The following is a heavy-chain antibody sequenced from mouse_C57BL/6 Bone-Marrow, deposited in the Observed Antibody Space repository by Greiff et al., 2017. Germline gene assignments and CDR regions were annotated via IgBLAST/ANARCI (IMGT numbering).Heavy chain of an antibody. CDR3: TTSTTVVPYAMDY. CDR1: GFNIKDDY. D-gene: IGHD1-1*01. V-gene: IGHV14-4*01. CDR2: IDPENGDT. J-gene: IGHJ4*01. Sequence: EVQLQQSGAELVRPGASVKLSCTASGFNIKDDYMHWVKQRPEQGLEWIGWIDPENGDTEYASKFQGKATITADTSSNTAYLQLSSLTSEDIAVYYCTTSTTVVPYAMDYWGQGTSVTVSS.